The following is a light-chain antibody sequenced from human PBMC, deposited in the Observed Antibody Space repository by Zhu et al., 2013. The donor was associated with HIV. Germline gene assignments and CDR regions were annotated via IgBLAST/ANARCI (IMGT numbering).Light chain of an antibody. CDR1: QSISGY. Sequence: EIVLAQSPATLSLSPGERATLYCRASQSISGYLAWYQQKPGQAPRLLIYDASNRATGIPARFSGSGSGTDFSLTISRLEPEDFAVYYCQQYGSSPPFTFGPGTKVDIK. V-gene: IGKV3-20*01. J-gene: IGKJ3*01. CDR3: QQYGSSPPFT. CDR2: DAS.